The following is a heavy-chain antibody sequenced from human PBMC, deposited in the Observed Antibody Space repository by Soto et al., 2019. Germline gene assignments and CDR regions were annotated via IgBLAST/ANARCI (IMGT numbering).Heavy chain of an antibody. CDR2: ISGSGGSP. V-gene: IGHV3-23*01. Sequence: EVQLLESGGDLVQPGGSLRLSCAASGFTFSTYTMSWVRQAPGKGLEWVSAISGSGGSPSYADSVQGRFTISRDKPKNTLYLQMNSLRVDDTAMYYCAKARCSTTNCYVPDYWGQGTLVTVSS. CDR1: GFTFSTYT. D-gene: IGHD2-2*01. CDR3: AKARCSTTNCYVPDY. J-gene: IGHJ4*02.